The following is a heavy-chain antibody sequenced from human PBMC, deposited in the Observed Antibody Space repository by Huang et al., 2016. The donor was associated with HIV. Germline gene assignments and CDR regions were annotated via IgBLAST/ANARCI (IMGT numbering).Heavy chain of an antibody. CDR2: IYYSGSA. D-gene: IGHD6-25*01. V-gene: IGHV4-30-4*01. CDR3: ARTQPAAVIYYFYYMDV. Sequence: QVQLQESGPGLVRPSQTLSLTCTVSGASISRGVSYWSWIRQPPGKGLEWIGFIYYSGSAFNTPSLKSRLFMSGDTSKNQFSLKLNSVTAADTAVYYCARTQPAAVIYYFYYMDVWGKGTTVTVSS. CDR1: GASISRGVSY. J-gene: IGHJ6*03.